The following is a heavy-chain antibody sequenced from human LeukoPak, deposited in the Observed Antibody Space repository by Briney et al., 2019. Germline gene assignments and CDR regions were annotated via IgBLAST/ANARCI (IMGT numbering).Heavy chain of an antibody. CDR3: ATYCSSTSCPALDM. CDR2: FDPEDGET. Sequence: ASVKVSCKVSGYTLTELSMHWVRQAPGKGLEWMGGFDPEDGETIYAQKFQGRVTMTEDTSTDTAYVELSSLRSEDTAVYYCATYCSSTSCPALDMWGQGTLVTVSS. D-gene: IGHD2-2*01. J-gene: IGHJ4*02. V-gene: IGHV1-24*01. CDR1: GYTLTELS.